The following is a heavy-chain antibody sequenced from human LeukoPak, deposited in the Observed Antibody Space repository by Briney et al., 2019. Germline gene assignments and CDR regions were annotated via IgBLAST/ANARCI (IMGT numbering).Heavy chain of an antibody. CDR3: ARDRAVAGPEFDY. D-gene: IGHD6-19*01. Sequence: SETLSLTCTVSGGSISSYYWSWIRQPPGKGLEWIGYIYYSGSTNYNPSLKSRVTISVDTSKNQFSLKLSSVTAADTAVYYCARDRAVAGPEFDYWGQGTLVTVSS. CDR2: IYYSGST. CDR1: GGSISSYY. J-gene: IGHJ4*02. V-gene: IGHV4-59*01.